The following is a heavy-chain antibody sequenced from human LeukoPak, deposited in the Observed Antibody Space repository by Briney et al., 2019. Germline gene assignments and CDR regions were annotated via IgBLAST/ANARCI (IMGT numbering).Heavy chain of an antibody. Sequence: GASVKVSCKASGGTFSSYAISWVRPAPGQGLEWMGGIIPIFGTANYAQKFQGRVTITADESTSTAYMELSSLRSEDTAVYYCARGHLWVVAATSWFDPWGQGTLVTVSS. V-gene: IGHV1-69*13. CDR3: ARGHLWVVAATSWFDP. J-gene: IGHJ5*02. CDR2: IIPIFGTA. CDR1: GGTFSSYA. D-gene: IGHD2-15*01.